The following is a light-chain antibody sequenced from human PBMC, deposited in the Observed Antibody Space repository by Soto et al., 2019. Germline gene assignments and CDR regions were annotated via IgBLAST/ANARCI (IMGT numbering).Light chain of an antibody. CDR2: DVS. V-gene: IGLV2-14*01. CDR1: SSDVGGYNY. J-gene: IGLJ2*01. CDR3: SSYTSSSTPVV. Sequence: QSALTQPASVSGSPGQSITISCTGTSSDVGGYNYVSWYQQHPGKAPKLMIYDVSNRPSGVSNRFSGSKSGNTASLTISGLQAEDEADYGCSSYTSSSTPVVFGGGTKVTVL.